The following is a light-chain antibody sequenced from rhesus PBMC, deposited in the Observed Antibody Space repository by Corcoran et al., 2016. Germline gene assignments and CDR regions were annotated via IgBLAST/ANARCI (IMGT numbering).Light chain of an antibody. V-gene: IGKV2-72*02. J-gene: IGKJ1*01. CDR3: VQTIAFPWT. CDR2: GGS. Sequence: DIVMTQTPLSLSITPGEPASISCRSSQSLLHSNGNTYFQWYLQKPGQSPQPLVYGGSNRASGVPDRFRVSGSGTDFSLKINKVEAEDVGVYYCVQTIAFPWTFGQGTKVEI. CDR1: QSLLHSNGNTY.